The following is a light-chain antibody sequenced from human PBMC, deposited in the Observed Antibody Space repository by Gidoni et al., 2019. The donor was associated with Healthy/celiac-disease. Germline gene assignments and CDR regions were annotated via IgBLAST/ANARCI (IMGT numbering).Light chain of an antibody. CDR2: AAT. V-gene: IGKV1-27*01. CDR3: QKYNSAPPLT. J-gene: IGKJ4*01. Sequence: DIQMTQSPSSLSASVGDRVTITCRASQGISNYLAWYQQKPGKVPKLLIYAATTLQSGVPSRFSGSGSGTDSTLTISSLQPEDVATYYCQKYNSAPPLTFXGXTKVEIK. CDR1: QGISNY.